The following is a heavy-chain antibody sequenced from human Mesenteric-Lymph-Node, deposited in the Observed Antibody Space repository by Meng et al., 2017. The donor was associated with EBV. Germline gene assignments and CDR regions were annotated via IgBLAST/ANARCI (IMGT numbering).Heavy chain of an antibody. Sequence: QVQLQESGPGLVQPSQPLCLTCAVSGGSISSVGFFWSWIRQPPGKGLEWIGYINDSGSTFFNPSLKSRVTISVDTSKNQFSLKLTSVTAADTAVYYCARGRDYADYLVYWGQGTLVTVSS. D-gene: IGHD4-17*01. CDR1: GGSISSVGFF. CDR3: ARGRDYADYLVY. V-gene: IGHV4-30-4*01. J-gene: IGHJ4*02. CDR2: INDSGST.